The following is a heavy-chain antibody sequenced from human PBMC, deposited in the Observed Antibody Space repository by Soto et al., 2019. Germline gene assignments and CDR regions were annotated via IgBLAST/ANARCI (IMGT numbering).Heavy chain of an antibody. Sequence: QVQLVESGGGVVQPGRSLRLSCAGSGFTFSAYGMDWVRQAPGKGLEWVAVISYDGSNKYYADSVKGRFTISRDNSKNTLYRQMDSLRAEDTGVYYCAKDRMGAGVRGYFDYWGQGTLVTVSS. V-gene: IGHV3-30*18. CDR2: ISYDGSNK. CDR1: GFTFSAYG. CDR3: AKDRMGAGVRGYFDY. J-gene: IGHJ4*02. D-gene: IGHD3-10*01.